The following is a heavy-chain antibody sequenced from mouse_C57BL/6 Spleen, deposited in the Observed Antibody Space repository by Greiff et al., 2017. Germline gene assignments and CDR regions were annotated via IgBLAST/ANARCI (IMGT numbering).Heavy chain of an antibody. CDR3: ARYGDYDVRGYAMDY. V-gene: IGHV1-52*01. CDR2: IDPSDSET. CDR1: GYTFTSYW. Sequence: QVQLQQPGAELVRPGSSVKLSCKASGYTFTSYWMHWVKQRPIQGLEWIGNIDPSDSETHYNQKSKDKATLTVDKSSSTAYMQLSSLTSEDSAVYYCARYGDYDVRGYAMDYWGQGTSVTVSS. D-gene: IGHD2-4*01. J-gene: IGHJ4*01.